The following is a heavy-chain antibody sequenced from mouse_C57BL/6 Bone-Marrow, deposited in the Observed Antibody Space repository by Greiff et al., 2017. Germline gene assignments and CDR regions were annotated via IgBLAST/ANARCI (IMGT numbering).Heavy chain of an antibody. CDR3: ARSGVAY. CDR1: GYTFTSYW. CDR2: IDPSDSYT. Sequence: QVQLKQPGAELVRPGTSVKLSCKASGYTFTSYWMHWVKQRPGQGLEWIGVIDPSDSYTNYNQKFKGKATLTVDTSSSTAYMQLSSLTSEGSAVYYCARSGVAYWGQGTLVTVSA. V-gene: IGHV1-59*01. D-gene: IGHD3-1*01. J-gene: IGHJ3*01.